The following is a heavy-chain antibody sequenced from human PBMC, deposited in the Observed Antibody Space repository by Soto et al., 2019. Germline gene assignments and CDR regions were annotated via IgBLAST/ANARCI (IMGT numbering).Heavy chain of an antibody. CDR2: ISSSSSTI. D-gene: IGHD4-4*01. CDR1: GFTFSSYS. V-gene: IGHV3-48*01. Sequence: GGSLRLSCAASGFTFSSYSMNWVRQAPGKGLEWVSYISSSSSTIYYADSVKGRFTISRDNAKNSLYLQMNSLRAEDTAVYYCARDLSNYGRYYFDYWGQGTLVTVSS. CDR3: ARDLSNYGRYYFDY. J-gene: IGHJ4*02.